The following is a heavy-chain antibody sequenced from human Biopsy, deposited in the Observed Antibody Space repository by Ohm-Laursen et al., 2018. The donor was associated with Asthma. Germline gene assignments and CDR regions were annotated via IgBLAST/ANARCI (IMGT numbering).Heavy chain of an antibody. J-gene: IGHJ4*02. CDR1: GYTFTSYY. CDR3: ASDFPKDYVRYNFQF. CDR2: HDREEGGA. V-gene: IGHV1-24*01. D-gene: IGHD4-17*01. Sequence: ASVKVSCKASGYTFTSYYMHWVRQAPGQGLEWMGGHDREEGGAVIARRFQGRVTMTEDTSTDTAYMELSSLSSDDTAVYYCASDFPKDYVRYNFQFWGQGTLVTVSS.